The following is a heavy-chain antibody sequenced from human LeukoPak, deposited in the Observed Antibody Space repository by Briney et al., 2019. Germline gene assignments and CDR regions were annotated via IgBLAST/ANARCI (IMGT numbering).Heavy chain of an antibody. J-gene: IGHJ4*02. D-gene: IGHD4-17*01. CDR3: ARTTSLTASGYDC. Sequence: GASVKVSCKTSGYAFTTYHINWVRQATGQGLEWLGWMNPYNGDRGYAQKFQGRLSITSYTSISTAYMELSSLKSDDTAIYFCARTTSLTASGYDCWGQGTLVTVSS. CDR2: MNPYNGDR. CDR1: GYAFTTYH. V-gene: IGHV1-8*03.